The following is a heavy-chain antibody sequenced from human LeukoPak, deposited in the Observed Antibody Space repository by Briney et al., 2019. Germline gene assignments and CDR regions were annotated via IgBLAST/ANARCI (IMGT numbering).Heavy chain of an antibody. D-gene: IGHD2-21*01. Sequence: PGGSLRLSCAASGFTFSSYAMSWVRQAPGKGLEWVAVISYDGSNKYYADSVKGRFTISRDNSKNTLYLQMNSLRAEDTAVYYCATPREELWWGQGTLVTVSS. CDR1: GFTFSSYA. J-gene: IGHJ4*02. CDR2: ISYDGSNK. V-gene: IGHV3-30*04. CDR3: ATPREELW.